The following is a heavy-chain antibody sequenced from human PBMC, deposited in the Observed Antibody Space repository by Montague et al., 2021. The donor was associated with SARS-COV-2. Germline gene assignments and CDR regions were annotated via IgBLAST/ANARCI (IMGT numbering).Heavy chain of an antibody. Sequence: SETLSLTCAAYGGSFSGYYWSWIRQPPGKGLEWIGEINHSGSTNXNPSLKSRVTISVDTSKNQFSLKLSSVTAADTAVYYCARGRGTALFRRVYFGMDVWGQGTTVTVSS. CDR2: INHSGST. D-gene: IGHD1-1*01. CDR1: GGSFSGYY. J-gene: IGHJ6*02. CDR3: ARGRGTALFRRVYFGMDV. V-gene: IGHV4-34*01.